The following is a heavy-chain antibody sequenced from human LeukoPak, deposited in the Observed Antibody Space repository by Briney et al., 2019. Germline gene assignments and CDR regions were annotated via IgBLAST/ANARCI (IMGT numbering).Heavy chain of an antibody. CDR1: GFTVSSNY. CDR3: ARAFYSNSLFDY. V-gene: IGHV3-66*02. CDR2: IYSGGST. J-gene: IGHJ4*02. Sequence: RGSLRLSCAASGFTVSSNYMSWVRQAPGKGLEWGSVIYSGGSTYYADSVKGRFTISRDNSKNTLYLQMNSLRAEDTAVYYCARAFYSNSLFDYWGQGTLVTVSS. D-gene: IGHD4-11*01.